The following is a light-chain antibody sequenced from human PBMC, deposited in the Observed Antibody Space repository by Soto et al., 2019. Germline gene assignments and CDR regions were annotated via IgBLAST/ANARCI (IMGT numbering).Light chain of an antibody. J-gene: IGKJ3*01. CDR1: QIVTINS. CDR2: AAS. Sequence: EVVLTQTPGTLSLSPGERATLSCRASQIVTINSLAWYQQKPGQPPRLLIYAASTRASAIPDRFSGSGSGTDFTLTISRLQPEDFALYYCQQYGDSPFTFGPGTRVDVK. V-gene: IGKV3-20*01. CDR3: QQYGDSPFT.